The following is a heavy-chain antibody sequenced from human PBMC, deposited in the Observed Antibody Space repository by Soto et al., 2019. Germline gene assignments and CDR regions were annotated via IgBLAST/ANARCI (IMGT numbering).Heavy chain of an antibody. D-gene: IGHD3-9*01. CDR3: AIMYYDILTGYCQGYFDY. V-gene: IGHV4-4*02. Sequence: VSEGYSVSSNGRRLVRQPPGKGLEWIGEIYHSGSTNYNPSLKSRVTISVDKSKNHFSLKLSSATAADTAVYYCAIMYYDILTGYCQGYFDYWGQRTLVPVFS. J-gene: IGHJ4*02. CDR1: EGYSVSSNG. CDR2: IYHSGST.